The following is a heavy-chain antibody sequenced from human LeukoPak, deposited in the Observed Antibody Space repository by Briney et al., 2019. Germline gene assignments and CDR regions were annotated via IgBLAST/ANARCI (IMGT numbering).Heavy chain of an antibody. Sequence: SETLSLTCTVSGGSISSYYWSWIRQPPGKGLEWIGYIYYSGSTNYNPSLKSRVTISVDTSKNQFSLKLSSVTAADTAVYYCARHRPDRVTTGPLFDYWGQGTLVTVSS. V-gene: IGHV4-59*08. CDR3: ARHRPDRVTTGPLFDY. CDR2: IYYSGST. D-gene: IGHD4-17*01. CDR1: GGSISSYY. J-gene: IGHJ4*02.